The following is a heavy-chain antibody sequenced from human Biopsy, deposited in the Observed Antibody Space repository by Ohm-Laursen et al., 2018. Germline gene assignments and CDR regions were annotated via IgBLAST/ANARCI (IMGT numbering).Heavy chain of an antibody. D-gene: IGHD3-3*01. Sequence: PVTLSLTCSVSGGSISSRNHYWGWLRQPPGKGLEWIGHVYYSGSTFYNSSLESRVTVSVDTSKNQFHLRLTSMSASDTAVYYCARHSLDDFWSGAHYYFDYWGLGTLVTVSS. CDR2: VYYSGST. CDR3: ARHSLDDFWSGAHYYFDY. V-gene: IGHV4-39*01. CDR1: GGSISSRNHY. J-gene: IGHJ4*02.